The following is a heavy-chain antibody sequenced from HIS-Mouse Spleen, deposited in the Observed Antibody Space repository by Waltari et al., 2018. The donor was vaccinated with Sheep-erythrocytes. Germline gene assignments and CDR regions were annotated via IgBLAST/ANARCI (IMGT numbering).Heavy chain of an antibody. D-gene: IGHD5-18*01. Sequence: QLQLQESGPGLVKPSETLSLTCTVSGGSISSSSYYWGWIRQPPGKGLEWIGSIYYSGSTYYNPSLKSQVTISVDTSKNQFSLKLSSVTAADTAVYYCARHKDTAMVHFDYWGQGTLVTVSS. CDR3: ARHKDTAMVHFDY. CDR1: GGSISSSSYY. J-gene: IGHJ4*02. CDR2: IYYSGST. V-gene: IGHV4-39*01.